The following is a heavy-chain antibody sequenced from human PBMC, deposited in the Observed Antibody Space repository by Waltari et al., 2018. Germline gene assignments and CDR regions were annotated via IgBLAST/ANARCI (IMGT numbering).Heavy chain of an antibody. CDR2: IIPIFGTA. J-gene: IGHJ4*02. CDR3: ARARPLNDYFDY. V-gene: IGHV1-69*14. CDR1: AGTFSSSA. Sequence: QVQLVQSGAEGTHPGSSVKVSCRASAGTFSSSAISSVRQAPGQGLEWMGGIIPIFGTANYAQKFQGGVTITADKSTSTAYMELSSLRSEDTAVYYCARARPLNDYFDYWGQGTLVTVSS.